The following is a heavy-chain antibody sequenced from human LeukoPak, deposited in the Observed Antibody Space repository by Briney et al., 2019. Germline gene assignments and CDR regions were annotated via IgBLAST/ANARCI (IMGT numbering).Heavy chain of an antibody. J-gene: IGHJ4*02. CDR3: ARVVADYVWGSYRPLSFDY. V-gene: IGHV1-18*01. D-gene: IGHD3-16*02. CDR2: ISAYNGNT. CDR1: GGTFSSYA. Sequence: VASVKVSCKASGGTFSSYAISWVRQAPGQGLEWMGWISAYNGNTNYAQKLQGRVTMTTDTSTSTAYMELRSLRSDDTAVYYCARVVADYVWGSYRPLSFDYWGQGTLVTVSS.